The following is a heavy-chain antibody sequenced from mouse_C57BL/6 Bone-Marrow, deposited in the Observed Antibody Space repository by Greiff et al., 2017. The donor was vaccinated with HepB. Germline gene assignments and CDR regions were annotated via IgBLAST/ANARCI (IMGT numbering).Heavy chain of an antibody. CDR2: ISDGGSYT. V-gene: IGHV5-4*03. CDR3: AGYGSSHWFAY. Sequence: EVKLVESGGGLVKPGGSLKLSCAASGFTFSSYAMSWVRQTPEKRLEWVATISDGGSYTYYPDNVKGRFTISRDNAKNNLYLQMSHLTSEDTAMYYCAGYGSSHWFAYWGQGTLVTVSA. J-gene: IGHJ3*01. D-gene: IGHD1-1*01. CDR1: GFTFSSYA.